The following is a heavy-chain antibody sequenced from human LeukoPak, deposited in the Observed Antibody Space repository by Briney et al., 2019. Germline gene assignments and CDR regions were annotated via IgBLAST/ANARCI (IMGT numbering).Heavy chain of an antibody. J-gene: IGHJ3*02. CDR3: ATFSGWELLLGAFDI. V-gene: IGHV3-23*01. CDR2: ISGSGGST. CDR1: GFTSSSYA. D-gene: IGHD1-26*01. Sequence: HPGGSLRLSCAASGFTSSSYAMSWVRQAPGKGLEWVSAISGSGGSTYYADSVKGRFTISRDNSKNTLYLQMNSLRAEDTAVYYCATFSGWELLLGAFDIWGQGTMVTVSS.